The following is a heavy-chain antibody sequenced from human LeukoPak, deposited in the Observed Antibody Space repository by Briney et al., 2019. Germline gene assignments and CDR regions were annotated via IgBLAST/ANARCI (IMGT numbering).Heavy chain of an antibody. CDR2: ISNCVRTI. V-gene: IGHV3-48*03. J-gene: IGHJ5*02. Sequence: GGSVRLFCAASGFTFSSYEMSWVRQAPGKGLEWVSYISNCVRTIYYADCVEGRFTISRDNAKNSMYLQINSLRAEDTAVYYCVKGQGSGWNYCFDPWGQGTLVTVSS. CDR3: VKGQGSGWNYCFDP. D-gene: IGHD6-19*01. CDR1: GFTFSSYE.